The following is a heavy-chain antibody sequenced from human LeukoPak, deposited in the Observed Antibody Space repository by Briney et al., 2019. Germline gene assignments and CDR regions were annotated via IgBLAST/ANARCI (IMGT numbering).Heavy chain of an antibody. Sequence: GGSLRLSCAGSGFTFSSYAMSWVRHAPGKGLEWVSSISGRGGSTDYADSVKGRFTISRDNSKNTLYLQMNSLRAEDTAVYYCAKGSALHSTFYYYYMDVWGKGTTVTVSS. J-gene: IGHJ6*03. CDR1: GFTFSSYA. D-gene: IGHD2-2*01. CDR2: ISGRGGST. CDR3: AKGSALHSTFYYYYMDV. V-gene: IGHV3-23*01.